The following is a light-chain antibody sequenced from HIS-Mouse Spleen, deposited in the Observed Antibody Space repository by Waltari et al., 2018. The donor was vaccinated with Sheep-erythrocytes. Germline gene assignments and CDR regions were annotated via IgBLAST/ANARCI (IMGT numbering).Light chain of an antibody. CDR2: DVS. Sequence: QSALTQPRSVSGSPGQSVTISCTGTSSAVGGYNYVPWYQQHPGKAPKLMIYDVSKRPSVVPDRFSGSKSGNTASLTISGLQAEDEADYYCCSYAGSYTWVFGGGTKLTVL. CDR3: CSYAGSYTWV. V-gene: IGLV2-11*01. J-gene: IGLJ3*02. CDR1: SSAVGGYNY.